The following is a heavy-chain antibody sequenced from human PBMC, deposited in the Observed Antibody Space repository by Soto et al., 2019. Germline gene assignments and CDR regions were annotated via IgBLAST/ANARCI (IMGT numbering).Heavy chain of an antibody. CDR2: FSWNSGNI. J-gene: IGHJ4*02. Sequence: EVHLVESGGGLVQPGRSLRLSCVASGFTFDDYAMHWVRQAPGKGLEWVAGFSWNSGNIGYADAVKGRFTISRDNAKNSLYLQMNRLRPDDTALYYCAKDREPGETTDGGEYFDYWGQGTLVTLSS. V-gene: IGHV3-9*01. CDR3: AKDREPGETTDGGEYFDY. D-gene: IGHD1-1*01. CDR1: GFTFDDYA.